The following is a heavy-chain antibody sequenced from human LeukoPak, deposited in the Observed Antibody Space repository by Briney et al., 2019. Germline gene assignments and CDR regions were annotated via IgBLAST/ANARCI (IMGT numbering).Heavy chain of an antibody. Sequence: GGSLRLSCAASGFTFSSYAMSWVRQAPGKGLEWVSSISSSSSYIYYADSVKGRFTISRDNAKNSLYLQMNSLRAEDTAVYYCVTIFGVVAPGAFDIWGQGTMVTVSS. CDR1: GFTFSSYA. D-gene: IGHD3-3*01. CDR3: VTIFGVVAPGAFDI. V-gene: IGHV3-21*01. CDR2: ISSSSSYI. J-gene: IGHJ3*02.